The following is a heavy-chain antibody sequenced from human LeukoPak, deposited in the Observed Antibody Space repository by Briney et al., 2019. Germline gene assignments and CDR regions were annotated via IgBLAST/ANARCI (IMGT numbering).Heavy chain of an antibody. CDR3: ARAPRIAANYYDGMDV. CDR1: GFTFSSYA. Sequence: GGSLRLSCAASGFTFSSYAMHWVRQAPGKGLEWVAVISYDGSNKYYADSVKGRFTISRDNSKNTLYLQMNSLRAEDTAVYYCARAPRIAANYYDGMDVWRQGTTVTVSS. CDR2: ISYDGSNK. V-gene: IGHV3-30-3*01. J-gene: IGHJ6*02. D-gene: IGHD6-6*01.